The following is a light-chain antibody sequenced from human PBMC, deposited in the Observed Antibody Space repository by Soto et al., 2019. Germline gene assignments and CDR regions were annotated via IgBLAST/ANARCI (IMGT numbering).Light chain of an antibody. CDR3: ISYTISSTVV. CDR1: SSDVGSYNR. V-gene: IGLV2-18*02. J-gene: IGLJ2*01. Sequence: QSVLTQPPSVSGSPGQSVTISCTGTSSDVGSYNRVSWFQQPPGTAPKLMIYEVNNRPSGVPDRFSGSKSGNTASLTISGLQAEDEADYYCISYTISSTVVFGGGTQLTVL. CDR2: EVN.